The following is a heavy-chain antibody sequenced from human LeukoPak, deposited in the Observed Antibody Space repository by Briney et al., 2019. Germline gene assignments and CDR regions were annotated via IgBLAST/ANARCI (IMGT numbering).Heavy chain of an antibody. D-gene: IGHD2-8*02. CDR3: ARDGGVAPHNWFDP. CDR1: GDSISSSSYY. Sequence: PSETLSLTCTVSGDSISSSSYYWGWIRQPPGKGLEWIGTIYYSGSTYYNPSLKSRVTISVDTSKNQFSLKLSSVTAADTAVYYCARDGGVAPHNWFDPWGQGTLVTVSS. CDR2: IYYSGST. J-gene: IGHJ5*02. V-gene: IGHV4-39*07.